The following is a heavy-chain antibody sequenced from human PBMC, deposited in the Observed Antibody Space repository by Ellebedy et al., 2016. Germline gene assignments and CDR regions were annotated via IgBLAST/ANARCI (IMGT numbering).Heavy chain of an antibody. CDR2: ISYDGSNK. J-gene: IGHJ3*02. D-gene: IGHD2/OR15-2a*01. V-gene: IGHV3-30*03. Sequence: GGSLRLSXAASGFTVSSDYMSWVRQAPGKGLEWVAVISYDGSNKYYADSVKGRFTISRDNSKNTLYLQMNSLRAEDTAVYYCARELSTMAAFDIWGQGTMVTVSS. CDR1: GFTVSSDY. CDR3: ARELSTMAAFDI.